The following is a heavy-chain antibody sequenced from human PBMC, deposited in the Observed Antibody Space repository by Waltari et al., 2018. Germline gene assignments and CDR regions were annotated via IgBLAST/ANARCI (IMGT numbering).Heavy chain of an antibody. D-gene: IGHD2-8*01. CDR1: GYPLGSGFY. J-gene: IGHJ2*01. CDR2: VSHSGVT. V-gene: IGHV4-38-2*01. Sequence: QVQLHESGPGLGKPSETLSLTCAVSGYPLGSGFYWGWIRQPPGKDLVCIGGVSHSGVTFYNPSLKSRVTISMDTSKNQLSLKVTSVTAADTAIYYCARGVFDTNSYFDLWGRGTLVTVSS. CDR3: ARGVFDTNSYFDL.